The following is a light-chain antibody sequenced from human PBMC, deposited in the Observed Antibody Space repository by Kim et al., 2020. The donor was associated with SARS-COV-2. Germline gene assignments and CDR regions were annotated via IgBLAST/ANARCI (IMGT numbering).Light chain of an antibody. CDR1: NIGSRS. Sequence: PGKTDRITCGGNNIGSRSVHWYQQKPGQAPVLVIYYDSDRPSGIPERFSGSNSGNTATLTISRVEAGDEADYYCQVWDSSSDHVVFGGGTQLTVL. J-gene: IGLJ2*01. CDR3: QVWDSSSDHVV. CDR2: YDS. V-gene: IGLV3-21*04.